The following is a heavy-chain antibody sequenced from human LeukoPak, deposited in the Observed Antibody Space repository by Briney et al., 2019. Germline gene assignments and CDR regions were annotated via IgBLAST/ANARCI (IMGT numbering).Heavy chain of an antibody. CDR3: ARDEFASNSWYRHDAFDI. Sequence: GRSLRLSCAASGFTFSSYGMHWVRQAPGKGLEWVAVISYDGSNKYYADSVKGRFTISRDNAKNSLYLQMNSLRAEDTAVYYCARDEFASNSWYRHDAFDIWGQGTMVTVSS. CDR1: GFTFSSYG. D-gene: IGHD6-13*01. J-gene: IGHJ3*02. CDR2: ISYDGSNK. V-gene: IGHV3-30*03.